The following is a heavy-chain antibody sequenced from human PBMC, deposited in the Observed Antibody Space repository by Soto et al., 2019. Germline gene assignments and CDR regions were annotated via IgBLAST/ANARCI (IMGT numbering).Heavy chain of an antibody. CDR2: INPYSGGA. V-gene: IGHV1-2*02. CDR3: ARVIRGAYYNSPLDT. J-gene: IGHJ5*02. Sequence: ASVKVSCKASGYTFTGYFMHWVRQAPGQGLEWMGWINPYSGGADYAQSFQGRVTMTRDTSISTVYMELRRLRFDDTAVNYCARVIRGAYYNSPLDTWGQGTVVTVSS. D-gene: IGHD3-10*01. CDR1: GYTFTGYF.